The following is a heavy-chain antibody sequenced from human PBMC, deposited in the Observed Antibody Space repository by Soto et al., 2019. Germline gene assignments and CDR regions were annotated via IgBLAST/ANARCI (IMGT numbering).Heavy chain of an antibody. J-gene: IGHJ4*02. CDR2: IWYDGSNK. D-gene: IGHD2-21*02. V-gene: IGHV3-33*01. CDR1: GFTFSSYG. Sequence: QVQLVESGGGVVQPGRSLRLSRAASGFTFSSYGMHWVRQAPGKGLEWVAVIWYDGSNKYYADSVKGRFTISRDNSKNTLYLQMNSLRAEDTAVYYCAREGRDYYFDYWGQGTLVTVSS. CDR3: AREGRDYYFDY.